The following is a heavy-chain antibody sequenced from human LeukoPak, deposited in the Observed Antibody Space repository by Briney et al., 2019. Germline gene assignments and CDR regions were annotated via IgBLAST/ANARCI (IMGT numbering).Heavy chain of an antibody. CDR1: GFTFSSYA. CDR3: ARSTMVRGVIFSY. CDR2: ISGGGGST. J-gene: IGHJ4*02. Sequence: GGSLRLSCAASGFTFSSYAMSWVRQAPGKGLEWVSAISGGGGSTYYSDSVKGRFTISRDNSKNTLYLQMNSLRAEDTAVYYCARSTMVRGVIFSYWGQGTLVTVSS. V-gene: IGHV3-23*01. D-gene: IGHD3-10*01.